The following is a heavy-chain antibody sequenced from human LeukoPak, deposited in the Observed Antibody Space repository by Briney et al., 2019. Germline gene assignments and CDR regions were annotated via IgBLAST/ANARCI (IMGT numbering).Heavy chain of an antibody. CDR3: ARTRIAAADIDY. V-gene: IGHV4-39*07. J-gene: IGHJ4*02. Sequence: SETLSLTCTVSGGSISSSSYYWGWIRQPPGKGLEWIGSIYYSGSTYYNPSLKSRVTISVDTSKNQFSLKLSSVTAADTAVYYCARTRIAAADIDYWGQGTLVTVSS. CDR2: IYYSGST. CDR1: GGSISSSSYY. D-gene: IGHD6-13*01.